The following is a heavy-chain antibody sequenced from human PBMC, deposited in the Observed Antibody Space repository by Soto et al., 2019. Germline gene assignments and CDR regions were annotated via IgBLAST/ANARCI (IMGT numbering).Heavy chain of an antibody. D-gene: IGHD1-26*01. J-gene: IGHJ3*02. CDR1: GFTFNFFA. CDR3: ARDIWWEPGVDAFHI. CDR2: VSKDGSNT. V-gene: IGHV3-30-3*01. Sequence: QVQLVESGGGVVQPGRSLRLSCAASGFTFNFFAMHWVRKAPGKGLEWVAAVSKDGSNTYYADSVKGRFTISRDNPKNTLYLQMNSLRLEDTAVYYCARDIWWEPGVDAFHIWGQGTMVTVSP.